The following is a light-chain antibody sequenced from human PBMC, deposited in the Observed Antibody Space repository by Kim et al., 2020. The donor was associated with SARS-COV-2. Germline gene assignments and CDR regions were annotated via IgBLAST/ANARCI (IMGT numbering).Light chain of an antibody. V-gene: IGLV3-1*01. CDR3: QAWDSSTHWV. CDR2: QDS. J-gene: IGLJ3*02. CDR1: KLGDKY. Sequence: SYELTQSPSVSVSPGQTASITCSGDKLGDKYACWYQQKPGQSPVLVIYQDSKRPSGIPERFSGSNSGNTATLTISGTQAMDEADYYCQAWDSSTHWVFGGGTKLTVL.